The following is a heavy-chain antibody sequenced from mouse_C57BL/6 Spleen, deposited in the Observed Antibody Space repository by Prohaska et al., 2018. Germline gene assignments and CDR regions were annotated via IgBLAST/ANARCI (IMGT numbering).Heavy chain of an antibody. J-gene: IGHJ2*01. Sequence: FTSYGISWVKQRTGQGLEWIGEIYPRSGNTYYNEKFKGKATLTVDKSSSTAYMELRSLTSEDSAVYYCARRVYVLDYWGQGTTLTVSS. CDR2: IYPRSGNT. CDR3: ARRVYVLDY. CDR1: FTSYG. V-gene: IGHV1-81*01. D-gene: IGHD1-1*01.